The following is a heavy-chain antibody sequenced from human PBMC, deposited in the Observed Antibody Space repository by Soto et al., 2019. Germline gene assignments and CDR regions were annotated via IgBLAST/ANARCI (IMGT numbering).Heavy chain of an antibody. CDR2: IYYSGIT. Sequence: QVQLQESGPGLVKPSQTLSLTCTVSGGSISSGGYYWSWIRQHPGKGLEWIGYIYYSGITYYNPSLRSGATISVDTSKNQFSRNPNSVTAADTAVYYCARDLGNWPPRGWFDPWGQGTLVTVSS. CDR3: ARDLGNWPPRGWFDP. V-gene: IGHV4-31*03. J-gene: IGHJ5*02. D-gene: IGHD1-20*01. CDR1: GGSISSGGYY.